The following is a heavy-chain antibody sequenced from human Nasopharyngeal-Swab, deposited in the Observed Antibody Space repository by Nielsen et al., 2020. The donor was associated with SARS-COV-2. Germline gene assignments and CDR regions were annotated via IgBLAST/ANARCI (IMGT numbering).Heavy chain of an antibody. CDR2: ISGSNNYT. V-gene: IGHV3-21*06. CDR3: ASYKMGIDY. Sequence: VRQAPGKGLEWVASISGSNNYTYYADPVKGRFTISRDNAKNSLFLQMNSLRAEDTAVYYCASYKMGIDYWGQGTLVTVSS. J-gene: IGHJ4*02. D-gene: IGHD3-10*01.